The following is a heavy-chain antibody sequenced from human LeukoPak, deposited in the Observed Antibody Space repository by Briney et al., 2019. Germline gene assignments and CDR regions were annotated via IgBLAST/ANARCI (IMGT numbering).Heavy chain of an antibody. V-gene: IGHV4-59*08. J-gene: IGHJ4*02. D-gene: IGHD6-6*01. CDR3: ARHRAYSSSSPFDY. CDR2: IYYTGST. CDR1: GGSISSLY. Sequence: SETLSLTCSVSGGSISSLYWSWIRQPSGKGLEWIGYIYYTGSTNYNPSLKSRVTMFVDMSRNQFSLRLSSVTAADTAVYYCARHRAYSSSSPFDYWGQGTLVTLSP.